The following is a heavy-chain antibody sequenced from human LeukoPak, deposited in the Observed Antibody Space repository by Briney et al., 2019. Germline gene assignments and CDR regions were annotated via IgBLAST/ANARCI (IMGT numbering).Heavy chain of an antibody. CDR1: GGSISSYY. CDR2: IYHSGST. Sequence: SETLSLTCTVSGGSISSYYWTWIRQPPGKGLEWIGYIYHSGSTDYNPSLKSRVTMSLDTPKKQFSLRLSSVTAADTAVYYCARSRQASGLFSSWGQGTLVVVSS. D-gene: IGHD3-10*01. J-gene: IGHJ5*02. V-gene: IGHV4-59*01. CDR3: ARSRQASGLFSS.